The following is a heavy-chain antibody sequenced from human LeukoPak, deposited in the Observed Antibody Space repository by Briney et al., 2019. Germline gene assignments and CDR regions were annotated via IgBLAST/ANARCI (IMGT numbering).Heavy chain of an antibody. V-gene: IGHV4-39*01. CDR3: ASTQNWRDAFDI. Sequence: SETLSLTCTVSGGSISSYYWGWIRQPPGKGLEWIGSIYYSGSTYYNPSLKSRVTISVDTSKNQFSLKLSSVTAADTAVYYCASTQNWRDAFDIWGQGTMVTVSS. J-gene: IGHJ3*02. CDR1: GGSISSYY. CDR2: IYYSGST. D-gene: IGHD1-1*01.